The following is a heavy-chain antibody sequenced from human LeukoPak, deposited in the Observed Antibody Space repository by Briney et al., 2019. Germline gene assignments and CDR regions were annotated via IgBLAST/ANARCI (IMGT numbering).Heavy chain of an antibody. D-gene: IGHD6-6*01. CDR1: GFTFSSYA. CDR3: ARAFPSSSSSFPRVPHLDY. Sequence: GGSLRLSCAASGFTFSSYAMHWVRQAPGKGLEWVAVISYDGSNKYYADSVKGRFTISRDNSKNTLYLQMNSLRAEDTAVYYCARAFPSSSSSFPRVPHLDYWGQGTLVTVSS. CDR2: ISYDGSNK. J-gene: IGHJ4*02. V-gene: IGHV3-30-3*01.